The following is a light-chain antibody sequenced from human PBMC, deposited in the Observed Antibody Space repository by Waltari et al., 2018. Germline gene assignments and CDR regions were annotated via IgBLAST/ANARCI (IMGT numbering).Light chain of an antibody. J-gene: IGKJ2*01. CDR1: QSVSSRS. Sequence: DIVLTQSPGTLSLSPGEGATLSCRASQSVSSRSLAWYQQKLGQVPRLLILDASSRATSIPDRFSGSGSGADFTLTIDRLEPEDFAVYYCQQYGRSWNTFGQGTKLEI. CDR3: QQYGRSWNT. CDR2: DAS. V-gene: IGKV3-20*01.